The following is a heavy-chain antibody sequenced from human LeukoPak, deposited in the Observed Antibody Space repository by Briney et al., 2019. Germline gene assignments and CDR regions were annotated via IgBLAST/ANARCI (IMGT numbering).Heavy chain of an antibody. V-gene: IGHV3-74*01. J-gene: IGHJ4*02. D-gene: IGHD1-14*01. CDR1: GFTFSSYW. CDR2: INSDGSNT. CDR3: ARVVTTSED. Sequence: GGSLRLSCAASGFTFSSYWMHWVRQAPGKGLVWVSRINSDGSNTSYADSVKGRFMISRDNAKNTMYLQMNSLRAEDTAVYYCARVVTTSEDWGQGTLVTVSS.